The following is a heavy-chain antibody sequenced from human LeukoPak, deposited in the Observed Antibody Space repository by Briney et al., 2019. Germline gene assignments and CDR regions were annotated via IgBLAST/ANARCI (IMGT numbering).Heavy chain of an antibody. CDR2: ISTSSSYI. CDR3: ARGLRRDFDY. D-gene: IGHD3-10*01. J-gene: IGHJ4*02. CDR1: GFTFSSYE. Sequence: NPGGSLRLSCAASGFTFSSYEMNWVRQAPGKGLEWVSFISTSSSYIYYADSVKGRFTISRDNAKNSLYLQMNSLRAEDTAVYYCARGLRRDFDYWGQGTLVTVSS. V-gene: IGHV3-21*01.